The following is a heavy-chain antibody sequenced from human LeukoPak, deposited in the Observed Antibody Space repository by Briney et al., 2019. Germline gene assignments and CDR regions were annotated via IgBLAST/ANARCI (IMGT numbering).Heavy chain of an antibody. Sequence: GGSLRLSCAASGFTFSSYSMNWVRQAPGKGLEWVSSISSSSYIYYADSVKGRFTISRDNAKNSLYLQMNSLRAEDTAVYYCARDKSYSSSWYLFDYWGQGTLVTVSS. CDR1: GFTFSSYS. J-gene: IGHJ4*02. D-gene: IGHD6-13*01. CDR2: ISSSSYI. CDR3: ARDKSYSSSWYLFDY. V-gene: IGHV3-21*01.